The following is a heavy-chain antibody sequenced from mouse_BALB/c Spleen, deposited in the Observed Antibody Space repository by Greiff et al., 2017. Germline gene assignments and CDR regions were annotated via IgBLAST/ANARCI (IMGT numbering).Heavy chain of an antibody. CDR1: GYNFTSYW. CDR3: ARDHGNYGAWFAY. CDR2: IYPGSGST. D-gene: IGHD2-1*01. V-gene: IGHV1-55*01. Sequence: QVQLKQPGAELVKPGTSVKLSCKASGYNFTSYWINWVKLRPGQGLEWIGDIYPGSGSTNYNEKFKSKATLTVDTSSSTAYMQLSSLASEDSALYYCARDHGNYGAWFAYWGQGTLVTVSA. J-gene: IGHJ3*01.